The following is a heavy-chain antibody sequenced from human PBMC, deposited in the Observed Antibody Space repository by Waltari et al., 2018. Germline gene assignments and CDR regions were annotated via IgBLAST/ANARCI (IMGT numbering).Heavy chain of an antibody. J-gene: IGHJ4*02. V-gene: IGHV3-33*01. CDR2: SWFDGTTT. Sequence: QVQLVESGGGVVQPGRSLRLSCAAYGFDLDNYGMHWVRQAPGKGLEGVAISWFDGTTTYYAESVKGRFTISRDSSRNTVYLQMNSLRAEDTAVYYCARDDRSIAALQYWGQGTLVTVSS. CDR1: GFDLDNYG. CDR3: ARDDRSIAALQY. D-gene: IGHD6-6*01.